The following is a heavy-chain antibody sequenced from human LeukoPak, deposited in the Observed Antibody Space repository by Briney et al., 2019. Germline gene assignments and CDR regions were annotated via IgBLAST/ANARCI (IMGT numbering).Heavy chain of an antibody. J-gene: IGHJ4*02. D-gene: IGHD6-13*01. CDR2: IWYDGSNK. Sequence: PGGSLRLSCAASGFTFSSYGMHWVRQAPGKGLEGVAVIWYDGSNKYYADSVKGRFPISRDNSKNRLYLQMNSLRAEDTAVYYCARVRANWYEDYWGQGTLVTVSS. CDR3: ARVRANWYEDY. CDR1: GFTFSSYG. V-gene: IGHV3-33*01.